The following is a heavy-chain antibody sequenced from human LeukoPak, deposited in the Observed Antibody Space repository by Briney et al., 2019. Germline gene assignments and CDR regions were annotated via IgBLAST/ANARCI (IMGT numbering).Heavy chain of an antibody. J-gene: IGHJ3*02. CDR1: GGSLSGYY. D-gene: IGHD1-26*01. CDR2: INHSGST. CDR3: ARPLGATEAFDI. V-gene: IGHV4-34*01. Sequence: SETLSLTCAVYGGSLSGYYWGWIRQPPGKRLEWIGEINHSGSTNYNPSLKSRVTISVDTSKNQFSLSLSSVTAADTAVYYCARPLGATEAFDIWGQGTMVTVSS.